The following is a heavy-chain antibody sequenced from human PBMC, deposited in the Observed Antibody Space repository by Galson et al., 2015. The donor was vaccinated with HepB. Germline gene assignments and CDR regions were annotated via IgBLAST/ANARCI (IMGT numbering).Heavy chain of an antibody. CDR3: ARDRDVGQDLSLDY. CDR2: IIPIFGTA. V-gene: IGHV1-69*13. Sequence: SVKVSCKASGGTFSSYAISWVRQAPGQGLEWMGGIIPIFGTANYAQKFQGRVTITADESTSTAYMELSSLRSEDTAVYYCARDRDVGQDLSLDYWGQGTLVTVSS. J-gene: IGHJ4*02. CDR1: GGTFSSYA.